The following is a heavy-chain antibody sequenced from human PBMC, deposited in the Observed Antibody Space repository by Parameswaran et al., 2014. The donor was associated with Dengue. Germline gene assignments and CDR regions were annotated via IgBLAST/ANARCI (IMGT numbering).Heavy chain of an antibody. D-gene: IGHD3-22*01. CDR2: INHSGST. CDR3: ARGSPPYYYDSSGYGY. J-gene: IGHJ4*02. Sequence: ASETLSLTCAVYGGSFSGYYWSWIRQPPGKGLEWIGEINHSGSTNYNPSLKSRVTISVDTSKNQFSLKLSSVTAADTAVYYCARGSPPYYYDSSGYGYWGQGTLVTVSS. CDR1: GGSFSGYY. V-gene: IGHV4-34*01.